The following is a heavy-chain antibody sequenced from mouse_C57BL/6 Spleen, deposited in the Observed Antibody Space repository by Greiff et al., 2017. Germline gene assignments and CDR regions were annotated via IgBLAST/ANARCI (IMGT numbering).Heavy chain of an antibody. CDR1: GFPFRNYW. D-gene: IGHD1-1*01. CDR2: IRLKSDNYAT. Sequence: EVKVEESGGGLVQPGGSMKLSCVASGFPFRNYWLNWVRQSPEKGLEWVAQIRLKSDNYATHYAESVKGRFTISRDDSKSSVYLQMNNLRAEDTGIYYCTGDIYYGSSYDAMDYWGQGTSVTVSS. J-gene: IGHJ4*01. V-gene: IGHV6-3*01. CDR3: TGDIYYGSSYDAMDY.